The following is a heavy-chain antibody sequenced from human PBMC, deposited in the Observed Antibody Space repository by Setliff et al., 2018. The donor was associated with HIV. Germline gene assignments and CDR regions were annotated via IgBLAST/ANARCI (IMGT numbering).Heavy chain of an antibody. CDR3: ARDTGHYYDSSGYPNAFDI. J-gene: IGHJ3*02. Sequence: SVKVSCKASGGTFSSYAISWARQAPGQGLEWMGGIIPIFGTANYAQKFQGRVTITADESTSTAYMELSSLRSEDTAVYYCARDTGHYYDSSGYPNAFDIWGQGTMVTVS. D-gene: IGHD3-22*01. CDR2: IIPIFGTA. CDR1: GGTFSSYA. V-gene: IGHV1-69*13.